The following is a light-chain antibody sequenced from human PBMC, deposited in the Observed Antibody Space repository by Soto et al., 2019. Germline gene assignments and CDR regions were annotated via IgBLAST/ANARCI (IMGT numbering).Light chain of an antibody. J-gene: IGKJ2*01. V-gene: IGKV3-11*01. Sequence: EIVLTQSPATLSLSPGERATLSCRASQSVSNYLAWYQQKPGQAPRLLIYDASNRATDTPSRFSGSGSGTDFTLTITSLQPEDFAVYYCQHRSKWLYTFGQGTKLEI. CDR3: QHRSKWLYT. CDR2: DAS. CDR1: QSVSNY.